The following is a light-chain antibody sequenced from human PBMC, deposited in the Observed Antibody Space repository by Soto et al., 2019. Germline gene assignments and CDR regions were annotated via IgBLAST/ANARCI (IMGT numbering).Light chain of an antibody. Sequence: EILMTQSPDTLSVSPGESATLSCRDSQRVYSNLAWYQQRPGQAPRLLIYGASTRATGVPARFSGRGSGTEFTLTISSLQSEDFAVYYCQQYTNWPPNTFGQGTRLEIK. CDR3: QQYTNWPPNT. J-gene: IGKJ5*01. CDR1: QRVYSN. V-gene: IGKV3-15*01. CDR2: GAS.